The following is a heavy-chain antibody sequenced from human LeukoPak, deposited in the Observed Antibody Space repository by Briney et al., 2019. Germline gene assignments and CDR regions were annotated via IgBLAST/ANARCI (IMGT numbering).Heavy chain of an antibody. Sequence: ASVKVSCKASGYTFTSYYMHWVRQAPGQGLEWMGIINPSGGSTSYAQKFQGRVTMTGATSTSTVYMELSSLRSEDTAVYYCARDGGYYGSGSYPDPWGQGTLVTVSS. J-gene: IGHJ5*02. D-gene: IGHD3-10*01. CDR2: INPSGGST. CDR3: ARDGGYYGSGSYPDP. V-gene: IGHV1-46*01. CDR1: GYTFTSYY.